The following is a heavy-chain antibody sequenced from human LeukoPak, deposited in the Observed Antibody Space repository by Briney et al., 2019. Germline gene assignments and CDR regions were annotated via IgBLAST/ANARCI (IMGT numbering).Heavy chain of an antibody. V-gene: IGHV4-34*01. Sequence: SETLSLTCAIYGGSFSDYPWTWIRQPPGKGLEWIGEIKHGGGTKYNPSLNSRVTMSLDTSKNQFSPKMTSVTAADTATYYCARGAPGYWGQGTLVTVPS. CDR2: IKHGGGT. CDR1: GGSFSDYP. J-gene: IGHJ4*02. CDR3: ARGAPGY.